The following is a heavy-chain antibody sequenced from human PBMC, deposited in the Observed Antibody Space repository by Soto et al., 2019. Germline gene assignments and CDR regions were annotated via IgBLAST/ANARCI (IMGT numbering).Heavy chain of an antibody. CDR2: LSWDGGIT. Sequence: EVQLVESGGVVVQPGGSLRLSCAASGFTFDDYTMHWGRQAPGKGLAWVSLLSWDGGITYYADSVKGRFTISRDNSKNSLYQQMNSLRTEDTALYYCAKEGVEQWLVPGWFDPWGQGTLVTVSS. CDR1: GFTFDDYT. V-gene: IGHV3-43*01. D-gene: IGHD6-19*01. J-gene: IGHJ5*02. CDR3: AKEGVEQWLVPGWFDP.